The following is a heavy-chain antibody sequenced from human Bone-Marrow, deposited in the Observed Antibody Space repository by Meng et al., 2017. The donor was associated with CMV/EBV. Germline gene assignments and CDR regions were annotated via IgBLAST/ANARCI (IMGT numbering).Heavy chain of an antibody. J-gene: IGHJ4*02. CDR2: ISSSSTYI. CDR3: ASGTDISAIAVAGTFDY. V-gene: IGHV3-21*01. CDR1: GFIFSSYS. D-gene: IGHD6-19*01. Sequence: GESLKISCAVSGFIFSSYSMNWVRQAPGKGLEWVSSISSSSTYISYADSVKGRFTISRDNTKNSLYLQMNSLRAEDTAVYYCASGTDISAIAVAGTFDYWGQGTLVTVSS.